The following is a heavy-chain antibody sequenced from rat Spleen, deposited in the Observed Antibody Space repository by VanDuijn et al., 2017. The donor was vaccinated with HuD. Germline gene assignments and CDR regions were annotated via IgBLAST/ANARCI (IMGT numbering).Heavy chain of an antibody. CDR3: VRQDTSGYSNWFTY. J-gene: IGHJ3*01. V-gene: IGHV5-7*01. D-gene: IGHD4-3*01. CDR2: IGYDGSST. CDR1: GFTFSDYD. Sequence: EVQLVESGGGLVQPGRSMKLSCVASGFTFSDYDMAWVRQAPTKGLEWVASIGYDGSSTYYRDSVKGRFTISRDNTKNTLYLQMDSLRSEDTATFYCVRQDTSGYSNWFTYWGQGTLVTVSS.